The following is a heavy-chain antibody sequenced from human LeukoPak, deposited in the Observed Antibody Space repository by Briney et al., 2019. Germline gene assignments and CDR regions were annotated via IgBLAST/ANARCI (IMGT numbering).Heavy chain of an antibody. J-gene: IGHJ4*02. CDR3: ASKGIAAAGTKKGFDY. Sequence: LRLSCAASGFIVSSKYIHWIRQPPGKGLEWIGEINHSGSTNYNPSLKSRVTISVDTSKNQFSLKLSSVTAADTAVYYCASKGIAAAGTKKGFDYWGQGTLVTVSS. CDR1: GFIVSSKY. V-gene: IGHV4-34*01. D-gene: IGHD6-13*01. CDR2: INHSGST.